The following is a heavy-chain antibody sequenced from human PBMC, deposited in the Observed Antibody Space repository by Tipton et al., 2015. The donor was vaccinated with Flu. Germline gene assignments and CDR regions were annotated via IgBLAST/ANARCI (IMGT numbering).Heavy chain of an antibody. J-gene: IGHJ6*02. CDR1: GYTFTNFG. D-gene: IGHD1-26*01. V-gene: IGHV1-18*01. Sequence: QVQLVQSGAEVKKPGASVKVSCKASGYTFTNFGITWVRQASGQGLEWMGWISGYNGDTNYAEKLQGRVTMTTDASTHTAYMELRSLKADDTAMYYCARDRGSYNIHLEYHYYYGMDVWGQGTTVTVSS. CDR3: ARDRGSYNIHLEYHYYYGMDV. CDR2: ISGYNGDT.